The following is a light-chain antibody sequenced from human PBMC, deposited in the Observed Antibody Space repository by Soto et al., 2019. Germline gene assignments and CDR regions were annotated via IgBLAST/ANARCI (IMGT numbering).Light chain of an antibody. CDR1: SSNIGNNA. CDR3: AAWDDSLIGYV. V-gene: IGLV1-36*01. J-gene: IGLJ1*01. CDR2: YDD. Sequence: QSVLTQPPSVSEAPRQRVTLSCSGSSSNIGNNAVNWYQQLPGKAPKLLIYYDDLLPSGVSDRFSGSKSGTSASLAISGLQSEDEADYYCAAWDDSLIGYVFGTGTKVTVL.